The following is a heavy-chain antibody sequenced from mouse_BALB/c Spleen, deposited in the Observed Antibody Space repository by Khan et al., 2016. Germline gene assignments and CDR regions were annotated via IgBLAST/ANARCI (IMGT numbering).Heavy chain of an antibody. CDR3: ARERGHYAMDY. CDR1: GFSLTGYG. J-gene: IGHJ4*01. CDR2: IWGDGST. V-gene: IGHV2-6-7*01. Sequence: VQLQESGPGLVAPSQSLSITCTVSGFSLTGYGVNWVRQPPGKGLEWLGMIWGDGSTDYNSALKSRLSISKDNSKSQVFLKMNSLQTEDTARYYCARERGHYAMDYWGQGTSVTVSS. D-gene: IGHD3-3*01.